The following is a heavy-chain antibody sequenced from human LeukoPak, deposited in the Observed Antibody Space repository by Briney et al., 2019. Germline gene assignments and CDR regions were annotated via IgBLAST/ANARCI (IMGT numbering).Heavy chain of an antibody. Sequence: GGSLRLSCAASGFTFSSYAMPWVRQAPAKGLEWVAVISYDGSNKYYADSVKGRFTISRDNSKNTLYLQMNSLRAEDTAVCYCAREEPESSSWYGLLVYWGQGTLVTVSS. V-gene: IGHV3-30*01. CDR1: GFTFSSYA. D-gene: IGHD6-13*01. J-gene: IGHJ4*02. CDR2: ISYDGSNK. CDR3: AREEPESSSWYGLLVY.